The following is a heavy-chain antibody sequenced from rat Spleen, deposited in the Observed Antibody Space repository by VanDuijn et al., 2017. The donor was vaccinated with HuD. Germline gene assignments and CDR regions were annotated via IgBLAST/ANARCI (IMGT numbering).Heavy chain of an antibody. CDR2: ITDTGGST. Sequence: EVQLAETGGGLVQPGRSLKLSCVASGFTFSRYWMYWVRQAPGKGLEWVASITDTGGSTYYRDSVKGRFTISRDNAKSTLYLQMDSLRSEDTATYYCARGGRPFDYWGQGVMVTVSS. J-gene: IGHJ2*01. CDR1: GFTFSRYW. D-gene: IGHD4-2*01. CDR3: ARGGRPFDY. V-gene: IGHV5-31*01.